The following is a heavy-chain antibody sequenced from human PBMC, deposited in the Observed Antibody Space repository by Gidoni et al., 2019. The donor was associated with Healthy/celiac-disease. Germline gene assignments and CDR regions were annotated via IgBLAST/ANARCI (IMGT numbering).Heavy chain of an antibody. CDR2: ISGSGDST. J-gene: IGHJ4*02. D-gene: IGHD6-13*01. CDR3: AQERSSWTSFRY. V-gene: IGHV3-23*01. CDR1: GFTFSNYA. Sequence: EVQLLESGGGLVQPGGSLRLSCADSGFTFSNYALRWVRQAPGKGLEWVSTISGSGDSTYYADSVKGRFTISRDNAKNTLYLQMNSLRAEDTAVYYCAQERSSWTSFRYWGQGILVTVSS.